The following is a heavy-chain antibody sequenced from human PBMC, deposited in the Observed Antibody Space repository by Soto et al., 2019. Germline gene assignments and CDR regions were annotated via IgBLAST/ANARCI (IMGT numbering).Heavy chain of an antibody. V-gene: IGHV3-48*02. D-gene: IGHD4-17*01. J-gene: IGHJ5*02. CDR3: AREDGDMNWFDP. Sequence: EVQLVESGGGLVQPGGSLRLSCAASGFTFSSYSMNWVRQAAGKRLEWVSYIDSSSGTIYYADSVKSRFTISRDNALNSMYLQRSRLRDEDTAVYYCAREDGDMNWFDPWGQGTLGTVSS. CDR2: IDSSSGTI. CDR1: GFTFSSYS.